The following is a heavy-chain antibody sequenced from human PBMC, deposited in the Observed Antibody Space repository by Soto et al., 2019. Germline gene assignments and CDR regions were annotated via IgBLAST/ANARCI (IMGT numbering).Heavy chain of an antibody. CDR2: IYHSGST. V-gene: IGHV4-4*02. CDR1: GGSISSSNW. D-gene: IGHD1-26*01. Sequence: SETLALTCAVSGGSISSSNWWSWVRQPPGKGLEWIGEIYHSGSTNYNPSLKSRVTISVDKSKNQFSLKLSSVIAADTAVYYCARVSGSYYYGMDVWGQGTTVTVSS. J-gene: IGHJ6*02. CDR3: ARVSGSYYYGMDV.